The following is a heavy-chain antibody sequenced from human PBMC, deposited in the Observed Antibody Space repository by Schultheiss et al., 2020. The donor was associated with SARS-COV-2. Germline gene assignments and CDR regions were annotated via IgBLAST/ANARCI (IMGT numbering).Heavy chain of an antibody. J-gene: IGHJ6*02. CDR1: KFTFSDYY. V-gene: IGHV3-11*05. D-gene: IGHD6-13*01. Sequence: GGSLRLSCADSKFTFSDYYMSWIRQAPGKGLEWLACISSSGSYTNDADSVKGRFTISRDNAKNSLYLQMNSLRAEDTAVYYCARDLAAANYYYYGMDVWGQGTTVTVSS. CDR3: ARDLAAANYYYYGMDV. CDR2: ISSSGSYT.